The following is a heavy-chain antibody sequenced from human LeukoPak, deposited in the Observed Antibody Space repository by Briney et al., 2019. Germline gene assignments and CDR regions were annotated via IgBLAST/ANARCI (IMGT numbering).Heavy chain of an antibody. CDR2: INPSGGST. V-gene: IGHV1-46*01. D-gene: IGHD3-9*01. CDR3: ARDWGSERDLLTGYYIY. Sequence: ASVKVSCKTSGYTFTSYYMHWVRQAPGHGLDWIGIINPSGGSTSYAQKFQGRVTMTRDTSTSTVYMELSSLRSEDTAVYYCARDWGSERDLLTGYYIYWGQGTLVTVSS. CDR1: GYTFTSYY. J-gene: IGHJ4*02.